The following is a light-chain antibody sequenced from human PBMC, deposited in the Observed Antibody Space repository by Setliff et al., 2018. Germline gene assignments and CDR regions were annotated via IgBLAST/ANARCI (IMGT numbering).Light chain of an antibody. CDR1: SSDVGDYKY. J-gene: IGLJ1*01. CDR3: SSYTSLSTRV. V-gene: IGLV2-14*01. CDR2: EVS. Sequence: QSVLTQPASVPGSPGQSITISCTGTSSDVGDYKYVSWYQQLPGKAPKLIIFEVSNRPSGIPNRFPGSKSGNTASLSISGLQAEDEADYYCSSYTSLSTRVFGTGTKVTVL.